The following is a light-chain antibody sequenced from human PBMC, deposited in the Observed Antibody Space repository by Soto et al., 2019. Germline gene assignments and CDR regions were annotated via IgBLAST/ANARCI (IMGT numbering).Light chain of an antibody. CDR2: DAS. Sequence: EIVLTQSPATQSLSPGERATLSCRASQSVSSYLAWYQQKPGQAPRLLIYDASNRATGIPARFSGSGSGTDFTLTISSLEPEDFAVYYCQQRSNWPLTFGGGTKVDIK. V-gene: IGKV3-11*01. CDR1: QSVSSY. CDR3: QQRSNWPLT. J-gene: IGKJ4*01.